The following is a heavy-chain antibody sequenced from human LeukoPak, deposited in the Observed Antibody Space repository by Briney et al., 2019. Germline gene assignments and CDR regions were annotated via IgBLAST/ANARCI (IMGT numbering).Heavy chain of an antibody. Sequence: SETLSLTCTVSGDSISSYYWSWIRQPPGKGLEWIGYIYYSGSTNYNPSLKSRVTISVDTSKNQFSLKLSSVTAADTAVYYCAREVNYYDSSGPFDYWGQGTLVTVSS. V-gene: IGHV4-59*01. CDR2: IYYSGST. J-gene: IGHJ4*02. CDR3: AREVNYYDSSGPFDY. CDR1: GDSISSYY. D-gene: IGHD3-22*01.